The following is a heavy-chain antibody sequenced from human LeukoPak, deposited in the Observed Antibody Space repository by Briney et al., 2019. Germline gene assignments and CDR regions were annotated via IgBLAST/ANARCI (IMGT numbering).Heavy chain of an antibody. CDR1: GFTFSSYA. D-gene: IGHD3-22*01. CDR3: AKAYYDSRGNLLWAFDI. Sequence: TGGSLRLSCAASGFTFSSYAMSWVRRAPGKGLEWVSTISGSGSRTYYADSVKGRFTISRDNSKNTLYLKMNSLRAEDTAVYYCAKAYYDSRGNLLWAFDIWGQGTMVTVSS. V-gene: IGHV3-23*01. J-gene: IGHJ3*02. CDR2: ISGSGSRT.